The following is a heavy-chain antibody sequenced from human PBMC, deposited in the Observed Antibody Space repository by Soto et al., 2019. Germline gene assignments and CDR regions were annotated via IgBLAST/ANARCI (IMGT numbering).Heavy chain of an antibody. D-gene: IGHD4-17*01. Sequence: SETLSLTCTVSGGSISSPNFYWSWIRQHPGKGLEWIGYIYYSGTTYYNPSLKSRVTISVDTSKNQFSLKLSSVTAADTAVYYCARGTGGRYDSGDYVELDWGQGTLVTVSS. CDR2: IYYSGTT. V-gene: IGHV4-30-4*08. J-gene: IGHJ4*02. CDR3: ARGTGGRYDSGDYVELD. CDR1: GGSISSPNFY.